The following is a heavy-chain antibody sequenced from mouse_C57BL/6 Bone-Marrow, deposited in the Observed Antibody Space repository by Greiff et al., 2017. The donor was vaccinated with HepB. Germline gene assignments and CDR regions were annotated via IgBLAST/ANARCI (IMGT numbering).Heavy chain of an antibody. V-gene: IGHV7-3*01. D-gene: IGHD1-3*01. CDR1: GFTFTDYY. J-gene: IGHJ1*03. CDR2: IRNKANGYTT. CDR3: ARYIRELDYYWYFDV. Sequence: EVKLVESGGGLVQPGGSLSLSCAASGFTFTDYYMSWVRQPPGKALEWLGFIRNKANGYTTEYSASVKGRFTISRDNSKSILYLQMNALRAEDSATYYCARYIRELDYYWYFDVWGTGTTVTVSS.